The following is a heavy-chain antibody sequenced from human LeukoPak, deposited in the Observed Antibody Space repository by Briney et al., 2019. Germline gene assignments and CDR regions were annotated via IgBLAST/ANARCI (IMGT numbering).Heavy chain of an antibody. J-gene: IGHJ2*01. CDR3: ARDWIAAAETGFDYWYFDL. CDR2: ISGSGGST. D-gene: IGHD6-13*01. CDR1: GFTFSSYA. V-gene: IGHV3-23*01. Sequence: GGSLRLSCAASGFTFSSYAMSWVRQAPGKGLEWVSAISGSGGSTYYADSVKGRFTISRDNSKNTLYLQMNSLRAEDTAVYYCARDWIAAAETGFDYWYFDLWGRGTLVTVSS.